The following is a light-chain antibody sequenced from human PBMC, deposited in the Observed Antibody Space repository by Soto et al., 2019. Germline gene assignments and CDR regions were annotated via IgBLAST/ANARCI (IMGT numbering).Light chain of an antibody. J-gene: IGKJ1*01. CDR2: KAS. CDR3: QHYNSYSEA. Sequence: DLQMTQSPSTLSGSVGARVTITCRASQTISSWLAWYQQKPGKAPKLLIYKASTLKSGVPSRFSGIVSGTEGTITISSLQPDDVETYDGQHYNSYSEAFGQGTKVDIK. V-gene: IGKV1-5*03. CDR1: QTISSW.